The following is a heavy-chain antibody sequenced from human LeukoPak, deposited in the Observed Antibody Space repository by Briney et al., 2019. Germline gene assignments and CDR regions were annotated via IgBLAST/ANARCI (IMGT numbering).Heavy chain of an antibody. CDR3: SREPYNGSYGDVYYYYMGV. J-gene: IGHJ6*03. Sequence: PGGSLRLSCAAPGFTFSNYNMNWVRQTPGKGLEWVSSITSGSIYTFYADSVKGRFTISRDNAKNSLSLQMNSLRAEDTAVYYCSREPYNGSYGDVYYYYMGVGGKGTTRTISS. CDR2: ITSGSIYT. V-gene: IGHV3-21*01. CDR1: GFTFSNYN. D-gene: IGHD1-26*01.